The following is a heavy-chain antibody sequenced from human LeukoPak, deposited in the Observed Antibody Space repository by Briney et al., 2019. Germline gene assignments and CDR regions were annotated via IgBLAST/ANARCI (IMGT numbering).Heavy chain of an antibody. D-gene: IGHD1-26*01. J-gene: IGHJ6*03. CDR3: ARDPYSGSYGPYYYYYMDV. V-gene: IGHV3-21*06. CDR2: ITSSSSYI. Sequence: GGSLRLSCAASGFTFSSYSMNWVRQAPGKGPEWVSSITSSSSYIYYADSVKGRFTISRDNAKNSLYLQMDSLRVEDTAVYYCARDPYSGSYGPYYYYYMDVWGKGTTVTISS. CDR1: GFTFSSYS.